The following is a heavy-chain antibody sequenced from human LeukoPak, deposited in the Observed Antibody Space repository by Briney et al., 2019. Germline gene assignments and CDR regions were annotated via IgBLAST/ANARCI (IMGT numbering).Heavy chain of an antibody. Sequence: AGGSLRLSYAASGFTFRRYGMHWVRQAPGKGLEYVSAISSNGGRTYYANSVKGRFTISRDNSRNTLYLQMGSLRAEDMAVYYCATYYYDSGGFHFHHWGQGTLVTVSS. CDR3: ATYYYDSGGFHFHH. CDR1: GFTFRRYG. J-gene: IGHJ1*01. CDR2: ISSNGGRT. D-gene: IGHD3-22*01. V-gene: IGHV3-64*01.